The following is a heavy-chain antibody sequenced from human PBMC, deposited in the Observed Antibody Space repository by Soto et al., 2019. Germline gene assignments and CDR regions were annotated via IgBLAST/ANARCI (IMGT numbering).Heavy chain of an antibody. J-gene: IGHJ3*02. D-gene: IGHD2-2*01. Sequence: ASVKVSCKASGYTFTKYGINWVRQAPGQGLEWMGWISAFNGHTDYAPNFRGRVAMTTDPSTSTVYMELTTLRSGDTAMYYCARLRSVVTPAASPDCFDIWG. V-gene: IGHV1-18*01. CDR1: GYTFTKYG. CDR3: ARLRSVVTPAASPDCFDI. CDR2: ISAFNGHT.